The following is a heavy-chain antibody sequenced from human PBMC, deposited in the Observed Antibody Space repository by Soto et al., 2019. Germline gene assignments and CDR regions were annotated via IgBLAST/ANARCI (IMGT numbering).Heavy chain of an antibody. D-gene: IGHD2-15*01. Sequence: GGSLRLSCAASGFTFSSYSMNWVRQAPGKGLEWVSSISSSSSYIYYADSVKGRFTISRDNAKNSLYLQMNSLRAEDTAVYYCARDMEVVAATPVLVYYGMDVWGQGTTVTVSS. J-gene: IGHJ6*02. CDR2: ISSSSSYI. CDR1: GFTFSSYS. V-gene: IGHV3-21*01. CDR3: ARDMEVVAATPVLVYYGMDV.